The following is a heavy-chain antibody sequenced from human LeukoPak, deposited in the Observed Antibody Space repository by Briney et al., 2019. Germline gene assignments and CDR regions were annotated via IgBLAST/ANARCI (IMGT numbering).Heavy chain of an antibody. V-gene: IGHV4-4*02. CDR2: IYYTGSV. D-gene: IGHD3-3*01. CDR3: ARHLDVWSAYSY. J-gene: IGHJ4*02. Sequence: PSGTLSLTCTVYGGSIKNDYWWTWVRQSPGKGLEWLGEIYYTGSVNYNLSLGSRVTISRDTSKSQFSLMLKSVPAADTAVYYCARHLDVWSAYSYWGQGLLVTVSS. CDR1: GGSIKNDYW.